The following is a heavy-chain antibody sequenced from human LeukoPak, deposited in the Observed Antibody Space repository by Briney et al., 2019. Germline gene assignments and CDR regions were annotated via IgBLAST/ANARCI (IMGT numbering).Heavy chain of an antibody. CDR1: GFTFRNYA. V-gene: IGHV3-23*01. D-gene: IGHD3-9*01. Sequence: PGGSLRLSCAASGFTFRNYAMRWVRQAPGKGLEWVSAVSGRDDSTYYADSVKGRFTISRDNSKNTLYLQMNSLRAEDTAVYYCAKWGDYDILTGYYDSDYWGQGTLVTVSS. J-gene: IGHJ4*02. CDR3: AKWGDYDILTGYYDSDY. CDR2: VSGRDDST.